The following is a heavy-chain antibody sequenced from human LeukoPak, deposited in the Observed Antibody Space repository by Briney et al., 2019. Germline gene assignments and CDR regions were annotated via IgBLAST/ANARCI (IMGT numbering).Heavy chain of an antibody. CDR3: AKLKINYYYYMDV. CDR2: IRSDGRNK. D-gene: IGHD3-16*01. Sequence: PGGSLRLSWAASGFTFTSYGMQFSSYGMHWVRQAPGKGLEWVAFIRSDGRNKYYADSVKGRFTISRDNSKNTLYLQMNSLRAEDTAVYYCAKLKINYYYYMDVWGKGTTVIVSS. V-gene: IGHV3-30*02. CDR1: GFTFTSYGMQFSSYG. J-gene: IGHJ6*03.